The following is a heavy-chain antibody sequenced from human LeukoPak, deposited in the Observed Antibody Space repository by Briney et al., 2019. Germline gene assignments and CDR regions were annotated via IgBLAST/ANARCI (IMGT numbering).Heavy chain of an antibody. CDR2: INDSGTT. CDR3: ARDLCGGDCCFDY. V-gene: IGHV4-31*03. D-gene: IGHD2-21*02. J-gene: IGHJ4*02. CDR1: GGSISSGHYF. Sequence: PSETLSLTCTVSGGSISSGHYFWSWIRQHPAKGLEWIGYINDSGTTYYNPSLRSRVSISVDTSKNQFSLSLSSVTAADTAMYRCARDLCGGDCCFDYWGQGSLVTVSS.